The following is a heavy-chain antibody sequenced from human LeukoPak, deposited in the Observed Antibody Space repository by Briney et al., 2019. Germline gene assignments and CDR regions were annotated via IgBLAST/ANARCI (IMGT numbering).Heavy chain of an antibody. CDR1: GYSFSSYW. CDR3: ARHDFWSGKGPDY. Sequence: ESLKISCKGSGYSFSSYWISWVGQVPGKGLEWVGRIDPSDSYTNYSPSFQGHVTISADKSISTAYLQWSSLKASDTAMYYCARHDFWSGKGPDYWGQGTLVTVSS. J-gene: IGHJ4*02. V-gene: IGHV5-10-1*01. CDR2: IDPSDSYT. D-gene: IGHD3-3*01.